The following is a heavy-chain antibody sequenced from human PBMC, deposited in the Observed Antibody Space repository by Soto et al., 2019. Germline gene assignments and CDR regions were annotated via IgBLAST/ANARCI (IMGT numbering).Heavy chain of an antibody. CDR1: GYTLTELS. CDR3: ATGPSGSYYAFDI. CDR2: LDPEDGET. V-gene: IGHV1-24*01. Sequence: ASVKVSCKVSGYTLTELSMHWVRQAPGNGLEWMGGLDPEDGETIYAQKFQGRVTMTEDTSTDTAYMELSSLRSEDTVVYYSATGPSGSYYAFDICGQGTMVTVSS. J-gene: IGHJ3*02. D-gene: IGHD1-26*01.